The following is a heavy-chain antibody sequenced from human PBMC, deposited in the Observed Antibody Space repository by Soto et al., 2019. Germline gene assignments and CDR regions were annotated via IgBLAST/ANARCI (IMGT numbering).Heavy chain of an antibody. Sequence: PSETMSLTCAVSGGSISSSNWWSWVRQPPGKGLEWIGEIYHSGSTNYNPSLKSRVTISVDKSKNQFSLKLSSVTAADTAVYYCARALKEYYGSGSPCWFDPWGQGTLGT. J-gene: IGHJ5*02. CDR3: ARALKEYYGSGSPCWFDP. D-gene: IGHD3-10*01. CDR1: GGSISSSNW. V-gene: IGHV4-4*02. CDR2: IYHSGST.